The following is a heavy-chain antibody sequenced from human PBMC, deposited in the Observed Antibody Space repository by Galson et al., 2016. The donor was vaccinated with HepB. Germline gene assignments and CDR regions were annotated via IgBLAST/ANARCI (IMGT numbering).Heavy chain of an antibody. Sequence: SLRLSCAASGFTFSGYNMDWVRQAPGKGLEWVSYISSGSSAIYYADSVKGRFTIARDNARNSPYLQMNSLRDEDTAIYFCARDGNHGYAMDYWGQGTLVTVSS. CDR1: GFTFSGYN. D-gene: IGHD1-14*01. CDR3: ARDGNHGYAMDY. V-gene: IGHV3-48*02. J-gene: IGHJ4*02. CDR2: ISSGSSAI.